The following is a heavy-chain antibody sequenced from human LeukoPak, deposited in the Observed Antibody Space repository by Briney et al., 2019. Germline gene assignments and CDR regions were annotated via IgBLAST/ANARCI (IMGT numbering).Heavy chain of an antibody. CDR3: ARTGLNYYYYGMDV. CDR1: GVSIGGYY. Sequence: SETLSLTCTVSGVSIGGYYWSWTRQPPGKGLEWIGCIYSSGSTNYNPSLESRVTMSLDTSKNQFSLRLSSVTTADTAMFYCARTGLNYYYYGMDVWGPGTTVTVSS. V-gene: IGHV4-59*01. CDR2: IYSSGST. J-gene: IGHJ6*02.